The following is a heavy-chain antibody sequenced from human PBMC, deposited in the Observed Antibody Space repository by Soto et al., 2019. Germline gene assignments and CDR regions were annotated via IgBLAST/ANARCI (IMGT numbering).Heavy chain of an antibody. J-gene: IGHJ5*02. CDR1: GGSFSGYY. Sequence: QVQLQQWGAGLLKPSETLSLTCAVYGGSFSGYYWSWIRQPPGKGLEWIGEINHSGSTNYNPSLTSRVTISVDTSKNQFSLKLSSVTAADTAVYYCAARYSSGWANWFDPWGQGTLVTVSS. V-gene: IGHV4-34*01. CDR3: AARYSSGWANWFDP. CDR2: INHSGST. D-gene: IGHD6-19*01.